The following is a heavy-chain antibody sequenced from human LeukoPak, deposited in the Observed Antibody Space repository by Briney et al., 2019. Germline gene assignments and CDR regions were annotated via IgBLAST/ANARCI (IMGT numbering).Heavy chain of an antibody. CDR2: ISSSGSYI. CDR3: ARAWLDFDY. D-gene: IGHD6-19*01. V-gene: IGHV3-21*01. Sequence: SGGSLRLSCAASRFTFSSYSMNWVRQAPGKGLEWVSSISSSGSYIYYADSVKGRFTISRDNAKNSLYLQMNSLRAEDTAVYYCARAWLDFDYWGQGTLVTVSS. J-gene: IGHJ4*02. CDR1: RFTFSSYS.